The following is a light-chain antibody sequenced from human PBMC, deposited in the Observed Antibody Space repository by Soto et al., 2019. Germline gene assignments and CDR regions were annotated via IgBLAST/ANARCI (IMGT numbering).Light chain of an antibody. CDR2: GAS. J-gene: IGKJ1*01. Sequence: EIVLTHSPGTLCFSPLERTSLXWMASQSVSSGYLAWYQQKPGQAPRLLIYGASNRATGVPARFSGSGSGTDFTLTISRLEPEDFAVYWCQQYDSSPRTFGQGTKVDIK. V-gene: IGKV3-20*01. CDR1: QSVSSGY. CDR3: QQYDSSPRT.